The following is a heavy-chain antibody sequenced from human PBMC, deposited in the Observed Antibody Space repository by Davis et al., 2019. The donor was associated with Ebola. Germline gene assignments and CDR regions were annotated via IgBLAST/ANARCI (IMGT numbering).Heavy chain of an antibody. Sequence: GGSLRLSCAASGFTFSSYGMHWVRQAPGKGLEWVAVISYDGSNKYYADSVKGRFTISRDNSKNTLYLQMNSLRAEDTAVYYCARVRRFTAMAHFDYWGQGTLVTVSS. J-gene: IGHJ4*02. D-gene: IGHD5-18*01. V-gene: IGHV3-30*03. CDR3: ARVRRFTAMAHFDY. CDR2: ISYDGSNK. CDR1: GFTFSSYG.